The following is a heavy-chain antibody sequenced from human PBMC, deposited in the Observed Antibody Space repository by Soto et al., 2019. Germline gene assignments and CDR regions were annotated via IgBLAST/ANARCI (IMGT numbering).Heavy chain of an antibody. CDR1: GGSISSGGYS. CDR2: NYYSGIT. CDR3: ARGSSIAGLYYGMDV. J-gene: IGHJ6*02. Sequence: SETLSLTCAVSGGSISSGGYSWSWIRQHPGKGLEWIGYNYYSGITYYNPSLKSRVTISLDTSKNQFSLKLSSVTAADTAVYYCARGSSIAGLYYGMDVWGQGTTVTVSS. D-gene: IGHD6-6*01. V-gene: IGHV4-31*11.